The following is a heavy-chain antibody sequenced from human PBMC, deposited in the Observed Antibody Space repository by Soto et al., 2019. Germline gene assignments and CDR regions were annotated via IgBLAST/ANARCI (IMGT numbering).Heavy chain of an antibody. Sequence: EVQLLESGGGLVQPGGSLRVSCVASGFTFDNYVMTWVRQAPGKGLEWVSAISGNSGFTWYADSVKGRFTFSRDNFKNTLSLEMNNLRAEDTAVYFCAKVDDWNKARCFDRWGQGTLVTVSS. D-gene: IGHD1-1*01. CDR2: ISGNSGFT. CDR1: GFTFDNYV. V-gene: IGHV3-23*01. CDR3: AKVDDWNKARCFDR. J-gene: IGHJ5*02.